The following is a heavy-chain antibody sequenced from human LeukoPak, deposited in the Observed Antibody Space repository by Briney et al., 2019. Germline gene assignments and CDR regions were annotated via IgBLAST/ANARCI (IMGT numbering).Heavy chain of an antibody. D-gene: IGHD6-19*01. J-gene: IGHJ6*03. CDR3: ARSGRIAVAGGYYFMDV. CDR1: GFTFTTYW. Sequence: GGSLRLSCAASGFTFTTYWMNWVRQAPGKGLEWVANIKQDINEKYYVDSVKGRFTISRDNAKNSLYLQMNSLRAEDTAVYYCARSGRIAVAGGYYFMDVWGKGTTVTVSS. CDR2: IKQDINEK. V-gene: IGHV3-7*01.